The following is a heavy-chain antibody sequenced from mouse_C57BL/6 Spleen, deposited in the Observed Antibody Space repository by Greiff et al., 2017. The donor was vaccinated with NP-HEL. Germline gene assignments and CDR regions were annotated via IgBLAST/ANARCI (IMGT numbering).Heavy chain of an antibody. CDR3: AREYGNDYFDY. J-gene: IGHJ2*01. CDR1: GYAFSSYW. Sequence: QVQLQQSGAELVKPGASVKISCKASGYAFSSYWMNWVKQRPGKGLEWIGQIYPGDGDTNYNGKFKGKATLTADKSSSTAYMQLSSLASEDSAVYFCAREYGNDYFDYWGQGTTLTVSS. CDR2: IYPGDGDT. D-gene: IGHD2-10*02. V-gene: IGHV1-80*01.